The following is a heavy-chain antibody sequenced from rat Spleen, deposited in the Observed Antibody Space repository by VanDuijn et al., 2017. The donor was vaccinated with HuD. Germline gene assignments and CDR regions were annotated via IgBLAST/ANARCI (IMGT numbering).Heavy chain of an antibody. J-gene: IGHJ2*01. CDR1: GFIFSNFD. D-gene: IGHD1-11*01. CDR2: ISTGGGNT. Sequence: EVQLVESGGGLVQPGRSLKLSCAASGFIFSNFDMAWVRQAPTKGLEWVASISTGGGNTYYRDSVKGRFTISRDNAKSTLYLQMDSLRSEDTATYYCARQGLTTEGRFDYWGQGVMVTVSS. V-gene: IGHV5-25*01. CDR3: ARQGLTTEGRFDY.